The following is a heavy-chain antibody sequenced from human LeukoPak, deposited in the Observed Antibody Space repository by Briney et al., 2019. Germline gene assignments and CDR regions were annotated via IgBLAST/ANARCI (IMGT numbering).Heavy chain of an antibody. CDR1: GGSFSGYY. V-gene: IGHV4-34*01. CDR2: INHSGST. J-gene: IGHJ3*02. Sequence: SETLSLTCAVYGGSFSGYYWSWIRQPPGKGLEWIGEINHSGSTNYNPSLKSRVTISVDTSKNQFSLKLSSVTAADAAVHYCAGHDAFDIWGQGTMVTVSS. CDR3: AGHDAFDI.